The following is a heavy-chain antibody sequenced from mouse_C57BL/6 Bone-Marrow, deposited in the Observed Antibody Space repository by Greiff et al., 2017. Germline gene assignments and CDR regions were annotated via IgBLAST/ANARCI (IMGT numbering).Heavy chain of an antibody. V-gene: IGHV7-3*01. J-gene: IGHJ2*01. CDR3: ARYDYLDY. Sequence: EVKLMESGGGLVQPGGSLSLSCAASGFTFTDYYMSWVRQPPGQALEWLGFIRNKANGYTTEYSASVKGRFTISRDNSQSILYLQMNALRAEDSATYYCARYDYLDYWGQGTTLTVSS. CDR2: IRNKANGYTT. CDR1: GFTFTDYY.